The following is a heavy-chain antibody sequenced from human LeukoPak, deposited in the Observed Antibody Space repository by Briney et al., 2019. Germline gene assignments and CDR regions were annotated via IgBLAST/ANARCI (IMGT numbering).Heavy chain of an antibody. CDR1: GGSISSSSYY. J-gene: IGHJ3*02. CDR3: ARGGDGYNLSGDAFDI. D-gene: IGHD5-24*01. Sequence: SETLSLTCTVSGGSISSSSYYWGWIRQPPGKGLEWIGSIYYSGSTYYNPSLKSRVTISVDTSKNQFSLKLSSVTAADTAVYYCARGGDGYNLSGDAFDIWGQGTMVTVSS. V-gene: IGHV4-39*07. CDR2: IYYSGST.